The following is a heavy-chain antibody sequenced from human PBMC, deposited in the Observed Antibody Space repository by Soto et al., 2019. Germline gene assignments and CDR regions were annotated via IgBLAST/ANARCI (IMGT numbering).Heavy chain of an antibody. CDR1: GGSISSYY. Sequence: SETLSLTCTVSGGSISSYYWSWIRQPPGKGLEWIGYIYYSGSTNYNPSLKSRVTISVDTSKNQFSLKLSSVTAADTDVYVFARKRYVDCSGGSCYLDYFDHWGQGTLVPVSS. D-gene: IGHD2-15*01. J-gene: IGHJ4*02. V-gene: IGHV4-59*01. CDR2: IYYSGST. CDR3: ARKRYVDCSGGSCYLDYFDH.